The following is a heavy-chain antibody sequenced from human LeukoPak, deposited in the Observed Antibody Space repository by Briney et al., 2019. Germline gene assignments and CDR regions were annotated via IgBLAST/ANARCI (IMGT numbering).Heavy chain of an antibody. J-gene: IGHJ3*02. Sequence: SETLSLTCTVSGYSISSGYYWGWIRQPPGKGLEWIGSIYHSGSTYYNPSLKSRVTISVDTSKNQFSLKLSSVTAADTAVYYCARDLFNRAAFDIWGQGTMVTVSS. CDR1: GYSISSGYY. V-gene: IGHV4-38-2*02. CDR2: IYHSGST. D-gene: IGHD3-10*01. CDR3: ARDLFNRAAFDI.